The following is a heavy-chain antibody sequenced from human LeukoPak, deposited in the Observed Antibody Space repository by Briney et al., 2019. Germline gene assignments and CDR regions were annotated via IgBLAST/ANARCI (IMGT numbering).Heavy chain of an antibody. V-gene: IGHV1-24*01. CDR1: GYTLTELS. D-gene: IGHD3-10*01. CDR3: AREYYYGSGSYSDNWFDP. CDR2: FDPEDGET. Sequence: GASVKVSCKVSGYTLTELSMHWVRQAPGKGLEWMGGFDPEDGETIYAQKFQGRVTMTEDTSTDTAYMELSSLRSEDTAVYYCAREYYYGSGSYSDNWFDPWGQGTLVTVSS. J-gene: IGHJ5*02.